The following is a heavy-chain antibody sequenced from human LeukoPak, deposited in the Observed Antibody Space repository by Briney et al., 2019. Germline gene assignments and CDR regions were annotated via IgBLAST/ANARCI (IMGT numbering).Heavy chain of an antibody. CDR2: CYDSVVA. CDR1: GDSISSRSYY. J-gene: IGHJ4*02. CDR3: ARHPLEFEYTSGPTLLSSYFDN. V-gene: IGHV4-39*01. Sequence: SGTLSLTCSVSGDSISSRSYYWVWIRQSPGKGLDYIGSCYDSVVAYYNPSLKSRLTISGYTSKNQFYLKLTSVPVADTAVYYCARHPLEFEYTSGPTLLSSYFDNWGQGTLVTVAS. D-gene: IGHD1-1*01.